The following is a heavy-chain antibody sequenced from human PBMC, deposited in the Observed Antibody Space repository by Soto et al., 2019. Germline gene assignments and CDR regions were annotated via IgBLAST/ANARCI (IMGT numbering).Heavy chain of an antibody. V-gene: IGHV3-23*01. D-gene: IGHD6-13*01. CDR1: GFTFSSYA. J-gene: IGHJ6*02. Sequence: GGSLRLSCAASGFTFSSYAMSWVRQAPGKGLEWVSAISGSGGSTYYADSVKGRFTISRDNSKNTLYLQMNSLRAEDTAVYYCAKGGQQLVYPYYYYGMDVWGQGTTVTVSS. CDR3: AKGGQQLVYPYYYYGMDV. CDR2: ISGSGGST.